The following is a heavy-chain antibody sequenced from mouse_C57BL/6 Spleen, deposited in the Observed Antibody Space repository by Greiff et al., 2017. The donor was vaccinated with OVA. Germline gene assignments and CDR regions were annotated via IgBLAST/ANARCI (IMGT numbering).Heavy chain of an antibody. J-gene: IGHJ3*01. V-gene: IGHV1-55*01. D-gene: IGHD2-2*01. CDR1: GYTFTSYW. CDR2: IYPGSGST. Sequence: VQLQQPGAELVKPGASVKMSCKASGYTFTSYWITWVKQRPGQGLEWIGDIYPGSGSTKYNEKFKSKATLTVDTSSSTAYMQLSSLTSEDSAVYDCARGYGYDGAWFAYWGQGTLVTVSA. CDR3: ARGYGYDGAWFAY.